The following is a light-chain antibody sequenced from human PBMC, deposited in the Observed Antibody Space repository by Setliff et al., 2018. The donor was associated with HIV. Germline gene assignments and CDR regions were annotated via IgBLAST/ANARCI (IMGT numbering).Light chain of an antibody. Sequence: QSVLTQPASVSGSPGQSITISYTGTSSDVGGYNYVTWYQQHPGKAPKVMIYEVSKRPSGVSNRFSGSKSGNTASLTISGLQAEDEADYYCCSYAGSYTFHVFGTGTKVTVL. J-gene: IGLJ1*01. CDR3: CSYAGSYTFHV. V-gene: IGLV2-14*01. CDR1: SSDVGGYNY. CDR2: EVS.